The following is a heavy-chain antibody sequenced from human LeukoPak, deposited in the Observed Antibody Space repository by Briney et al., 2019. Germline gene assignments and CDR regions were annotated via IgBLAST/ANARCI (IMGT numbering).Heavy chain of an antibody. CDR1: GFTFSSYG. CDR2: IRYDGSNK. Sequence: GGSLRLSCAASGFTFSSYGMHWVRQAPGKGLEWVAFIRYDGSNKYYADSVKGRFTISRGNSKNTLYLQMNSLRAEDTAVYYCAKGGATVVDYWGQGTLVTVSS. J-gene: IGHJ4*02. CDR3: AKGGATVVDY. D-gene: IGHD4-23*01. V-gene: IGHV3-30*02.